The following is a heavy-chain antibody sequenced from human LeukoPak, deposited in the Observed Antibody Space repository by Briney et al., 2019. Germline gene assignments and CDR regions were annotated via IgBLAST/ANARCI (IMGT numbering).Heavy chain of an antibody. V-gene: IGHV3-48*04. Sequence: GGSLRLSCVASGFTFSSNGMHWVRQAPGKGLEWVSYISSSGSTIYYADSVKGRFTISRDNAKNSLYLQMNSLRAEDTAVYYCARDHSSGYYFDYWGQGTLVTVSS. J-gene: IGHJ4*02. CDR1: GFTFSSNG. CDR3: ARDHSSGYYFDY. CDR2: ISSSGSTI. D-gene: IGHD3-22*01.